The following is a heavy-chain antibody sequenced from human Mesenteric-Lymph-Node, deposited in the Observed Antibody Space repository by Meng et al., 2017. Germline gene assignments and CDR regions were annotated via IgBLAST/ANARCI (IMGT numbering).Heavy chain of an antibody. D-gene: IGHD1-20*01. CDR1: GFTFSSYS. J-gene: IGHJ4*02. Sequence: GESLKISCAASGFTFSSYSMNWVRQAPGKGLEWVSVISHSGGSTYYADSVKGRFTISRDNSKNTLYLQMNSLRVEDTAVYWCAKDQLINWNGARFWDHWGQGTLVTVSS. V-gene: IGHV3-23*01. CDR3: AKDQLINWNGARFWDH. CDR2: ISHSGGST.